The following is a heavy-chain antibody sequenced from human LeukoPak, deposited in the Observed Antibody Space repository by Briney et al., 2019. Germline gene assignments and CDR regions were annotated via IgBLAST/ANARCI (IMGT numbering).Heavy chain of an antibody. V-gene: IGHV3-48*03. Sequence: GGSLGLSCAASGFTFSSYEMNWVRQAPGKGLEWVSYISSSGSTIYYADSVKGRFTISRDNAKNSLYLQMNSLRAEDTAVYYCTADGVAVAGFQAWGQGTLVTVSS. D-gene: IGHD6-19*01. J-gene: IGHJ4*02. CDR3: TADGVAVAGFQA. CDR2: ISSSGSTI. CDR1: GFTFSSYE.